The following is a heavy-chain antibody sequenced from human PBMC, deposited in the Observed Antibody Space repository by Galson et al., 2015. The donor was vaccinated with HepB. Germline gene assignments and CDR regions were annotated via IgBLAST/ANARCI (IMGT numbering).Heavy chain of an antibody. CDR1: GFTFSNAW. Sequence: SLRLSCAASGFTFSNAWMSWVRQAPGKGLEWVGRIKSKTDGGTTDYAAPVKGRFTISRDDSKNTLYLQMNSLKTEDTAVYYCTTDRWHYYRVYYYYYYGMDVWGQGTTVTVSS. CDR2: IKSKTDGGTT. D-gene: IGHD3-10*01. CDR3: TTDRWHYYRVYYYYYYGMDV. V-gene: IGHV3-15*01. J-gene: IGHJ6*02.